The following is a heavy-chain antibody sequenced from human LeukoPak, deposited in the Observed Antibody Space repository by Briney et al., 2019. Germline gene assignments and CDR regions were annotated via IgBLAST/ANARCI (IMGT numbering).Heavy chain of an antibody. Sequence: SETLSLTCTVSGGSISSSSYYWGWIRQPPGKGLEWIGSIYYSGSTYYNPSLKSRVTISVDTSKNQFSLKLSSVTAADTAVYYCARGGYGSGSYSDYNWFDPWGQGTLVTVSS. CDR2: IYYSGST. D-gene: IGHD3-10*01. J-gene: IGHJ5*02. CDR1: GGSISSSSYY. V-gene: IGHV4-39*07. CDR3: ARGGYGSGSYSDYNWFDP.